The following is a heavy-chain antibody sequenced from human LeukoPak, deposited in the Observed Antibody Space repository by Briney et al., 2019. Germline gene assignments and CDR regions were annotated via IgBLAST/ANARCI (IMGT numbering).Heavy chain of an antibody. J-gene: IGHJ6*04. CDR3: AKKWAIDV. Sequence: GGSLRLSCAVSGFTFSNYWMSWVRQAPGKGLEWVANIKQDGSEKYYVDSVEGRFTISRDNSKNTLYLQMNSLRAEDTAVYYCAKKWAIDVWGKGTTVTISS. V-gene: IGHV3-7*03. D-gene: IGHD1-26*01. CDR2: IKQDGSEK. CDR1: GFTFSNYW.